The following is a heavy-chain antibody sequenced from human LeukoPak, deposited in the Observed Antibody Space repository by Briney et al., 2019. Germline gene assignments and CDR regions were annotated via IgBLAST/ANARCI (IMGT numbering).Heavy chain of an antibody. D-gene: IGHD3-10*01. J-gene: IGHJ4*02. CDR3: AKDIVSQYGSGSYCDY. V-gene: IGHV3-9*01. CDR2: ISWNSGSI. CDR1: GFTFDDYA. Sequence: GGSLRLFCAASGFTFDDYAMHWVRQAPGKGLEWVSGISWNSGSIGYADSVKGRFTISRDNAKNSLYLQMNSLRAEDTALYYCAKDIVSQYGSGSYCDYWGQGTLVTVSS.